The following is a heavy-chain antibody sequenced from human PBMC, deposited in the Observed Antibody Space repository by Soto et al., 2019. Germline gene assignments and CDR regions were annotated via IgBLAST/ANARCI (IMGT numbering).Heavy chain of an antibody. CDR2: ISSGSVSI. V-gene: IGHV3-48*02. CDR3: ARDRRGVAGTARAFDA. CDR1: GFPFDLFN. D-gene: IGHD6-19*01. J-gene: IGHJ3*01. Sequence: EVQLVESGGGLVQPGGSLRLSCVASGFPFDLFNMNWVRQAPGKGLEWVSYISSGSVSIYYADSVKGRFTISRDNAKRSLSLQMKSLRDEHAAVYYCARDRRGVAGTARAFDAWGQGTMVTVSS.